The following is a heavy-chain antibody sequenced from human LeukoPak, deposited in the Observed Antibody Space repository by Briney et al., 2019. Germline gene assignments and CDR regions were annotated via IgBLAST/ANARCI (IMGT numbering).Heavy chain of an antibody. CDR1: GFTFSSYS. D-gene: IGHD5-24*01. V-gene: IGHV3-21*01. Sequence: GGSLRLSCAASGFTFSSYSMNWVRQAPGKGLEWVSSISSSSSHIYYADSVKGRFTISRDNAKNSLYLQMNSLRAEDTAVYYCARGEMATILNPFDYWGQGTLVTVSS. CDR3: ARGEMATILNPFDY. J-gene: IGHJ4*02. CDR2: ISSSSSHI.